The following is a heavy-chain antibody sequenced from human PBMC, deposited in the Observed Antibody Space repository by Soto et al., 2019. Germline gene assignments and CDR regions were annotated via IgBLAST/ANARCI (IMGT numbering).Heavy chain of an antibody. V-gene: IGHV3-23*01. Sequence: GGSLRLSCAASGFTFSNYAVTWVRQAPGKGLEWVSTISGSGGSTYYADSVKGRFTISRDNAKNTLHLQMNSLRAEDTAVYYCARVPDCSSSGCYSYFDIWGQGTLVTVSS. CDR2: ISGSGGST. D-gene: IGHD2-2*01. J-gene: IGHJ4*02. CDR1: GFTFSNYA. CDR3: ARVPDCSSSGCYSYFDI.